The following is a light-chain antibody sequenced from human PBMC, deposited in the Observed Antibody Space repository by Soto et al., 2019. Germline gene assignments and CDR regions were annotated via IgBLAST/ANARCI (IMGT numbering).Light chain of an antibody. CDR1: QSLLYSNGLTH. CDR2: EVS. Sequence: DVVMTQSPLSLPVTLGQAASISCRCIQSLLYSNGLTHFNWFQQRPGQSARRPIYEVSKRGSGVPGIFSGSGSGTDFTLKISRVEAEDVGVYYRMQGTHWPYTFGQGTKLVIK. V-gene: IGKV2-30*01. J-gene: IGKJ2*01. CDR3: MQGTHWPYT.